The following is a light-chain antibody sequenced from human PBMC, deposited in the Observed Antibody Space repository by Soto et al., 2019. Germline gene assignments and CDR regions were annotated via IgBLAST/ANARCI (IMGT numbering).Light chain of an antibody. J-gene: IGKJ1*01. CDR2: GAS. V-gene: IGKV3-15*01. CDR1: QSVSSN. CDR3: QQSNDWPRT. Sequence: ILMTQSPATLSVSPGERATLSCRASQSVSSNLAWYQQKPGQGPRLLIYGASTRATGIPARFRGSGSGTEFTLTISSLQSEDFAVYCCQQSNDWPRTFGQGTKV.